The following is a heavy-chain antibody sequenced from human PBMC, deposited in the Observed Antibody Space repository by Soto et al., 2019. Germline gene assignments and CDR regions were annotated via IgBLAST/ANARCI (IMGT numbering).Heavy chain of an antibody. CDR3: ARTSTVTTQPTDY. CDR2: IIPIFGTA. D-gene: IGHD4-4*01. CDR1: GGTFSSYA. Sequence: AASVKVSCKASGGTFSSYAISWVRQAPGQGLEWMGGIIPIFGTANYAQKFQGRVAITADKSTSTAYMELSSLRSEDTAVYYCARTSTVTTQPTDYWGQGTLVTVSS. J-gene: IGHJ4*02. V-gene: IGHV1-69*06.